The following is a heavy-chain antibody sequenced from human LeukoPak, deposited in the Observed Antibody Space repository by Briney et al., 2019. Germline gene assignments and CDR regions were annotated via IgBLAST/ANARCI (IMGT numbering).Heavy chain of an antibody. J-gene: IGHJ4*02. CDR2: VWADGGIK. CDR3: ANPPTHSSGWHHYFDY. D-gene: IGHD6-19*01. Sequence: GGSLRLSCAASGFTFSNYVMHWVRQAPGKGLEWLALVWADGGIKYYAESVKGRFTSSRDNSKNTLYLQMNSLRAEDTAVYYCANPPTHSSGWHHYFDYWGQGTLVTVSS. V-gene: IGHV3-33*06. CDR1: GFTFSNYV.